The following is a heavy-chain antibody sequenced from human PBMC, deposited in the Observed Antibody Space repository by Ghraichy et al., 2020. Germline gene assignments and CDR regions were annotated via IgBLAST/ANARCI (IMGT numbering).Heavy chain of an antibody. CDR1: GFTFSSYG. CDR3: ARSYYYDTSQTPDY. V-gene: IGHV3-33*01. D-gene: IGHD3-22*01. J-gene: IGHJ4*02. CDR2: IWYDGSNK. Sequence: GESLNISCAASGFTFSSYGMHWVRQAPGKGLEWVAVIWYDGSNKYYADSVKGRFTISRDNSKNTVYLQMNSLRAEDASVYYCARSYYYDTSQTPDYWGQGTLVTVSS.